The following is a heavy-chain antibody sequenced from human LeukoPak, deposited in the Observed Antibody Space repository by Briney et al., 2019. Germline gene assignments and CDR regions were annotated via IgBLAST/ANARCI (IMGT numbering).Heavy chain of an antibody. Sequence: GASVKVSCKASGYTFTGYYMHWVRQATGQGLEWMGWMNPNSGNTGYAQKFQGRITMTRNTSISTAYMELSSLRFEDTAVYYCAREGYSSSSGPRGNWFDPWGQGTLVTVSS. D-gene: IGHD6-6*01. CDR2: MNPNSGNT. CDR3: AREGYSSSSGPRGNWFDP. V-gene: IGHV1-8*01. CDR1: GYTFTGYY. J-gene: IGHJ5*02.